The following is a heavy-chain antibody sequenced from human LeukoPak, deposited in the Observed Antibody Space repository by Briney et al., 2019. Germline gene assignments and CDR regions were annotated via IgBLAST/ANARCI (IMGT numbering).Heavy chain of an antibody. CDR2: INPSGGST. CDR1: GYTFTSYY. Sequence: ASVKVSCKASGYTFTSYYMHWVRQAPGQGLEWMGIINPSGGSTSYAQKFQGRVTMTRDTSTSTVYMELSSLRSEDTAVYYCASQRITMVRGVEYGMDVWGQGTTVTVSS. CDR3: ASQRITMVRGVEYGMDV. J-gene: IGHJ6*02. V-gene: IGHV1-46*01. D-gene: IGHD3-10*01.